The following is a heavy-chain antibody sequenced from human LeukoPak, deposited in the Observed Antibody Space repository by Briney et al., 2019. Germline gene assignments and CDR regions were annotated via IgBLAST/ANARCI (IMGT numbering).Heavy chain of an antibody. V-gene: IGHV4-31*03. CDR2: IYYSGST. D-gene: IGHD3-16*02. CDR1: GGSISSGGYY. J-gene: IGHJ4*02. Sequence: PSETLSLTCTVSGGSISSGGYYWSWIRQHPGKGLEWIGYIYYSGSTCYNPSLKSRVTISVDTSKNQFSLKLSSVTAADTAVYYCARVGSPPDYVWGSYRYYFDYWGQGTLVTVSS. CDR3: ARVGSPPDYVWGSYRYYFDY.